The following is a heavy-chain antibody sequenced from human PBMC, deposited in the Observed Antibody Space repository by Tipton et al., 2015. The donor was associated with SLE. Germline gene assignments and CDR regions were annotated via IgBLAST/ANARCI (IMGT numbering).Heavy chain of an antibody. D-gene: IGHD3-10*01. CDR2: IYYSGST. CDR1: GGTISSSNW. V-gene: IGHV4-4*02. J-gene: IGHJ4*02. Sequence: TLSLTCAVSGGTISSSNWWSWVRQPPGKGLEWIGEIYYSGSTPYNPSLKSRVTIVVDKSKNQVSLNVNSVTAADTAVYYCARTNYYNSGSFDHWGQGTLVTVSS. CDR3: ARTNYYNSGSFDH.